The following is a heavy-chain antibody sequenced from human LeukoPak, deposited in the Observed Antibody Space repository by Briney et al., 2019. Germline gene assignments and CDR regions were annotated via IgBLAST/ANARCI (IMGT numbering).Heavy chain of an antibody. CDR3: ARDQSIAGPTTADY. CDR2: INSDGSST. Sequence: QPGGSLRLSCAASGFTFSSYWMHWVRQAPGKGLLWVSRINSDGSSTTYADSVKGRFTISRDNAKNTLYLQMNSLRAEDTAVYYCARDQSIAGPTTADYWGQGTLVTVSS. J-gene: IGHJ4*02. V-gene: IGHV3-74*01. CDR1: GFTFSSYW. D-gene: IGHD1-26*01.